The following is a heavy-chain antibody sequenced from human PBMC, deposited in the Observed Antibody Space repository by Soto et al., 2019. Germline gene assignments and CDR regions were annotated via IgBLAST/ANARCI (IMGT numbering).Heavy chain of an antibody. CDR3: AHEGAYFDWLFRLRGTSIYRHWFDP. V-gene: IGHV2-5*02. CDR1: GFSLSTSGVG. CDR2: IYWDDDK. J-gene: IGHJ5*02. D-gene: IGHD3-9*01. Sequence: SGPTLVNPTQTLTLTCTFSGFSLSTSGVGVGWIRQPPGKALEWLALIYWDDDKRYSPSLKSRLTITKDTSKNQVVLTMTNMDPVDTATYYCAHEGAYFDWLFRLRGTSIYRHWFDPWGQGTLVTVSS.